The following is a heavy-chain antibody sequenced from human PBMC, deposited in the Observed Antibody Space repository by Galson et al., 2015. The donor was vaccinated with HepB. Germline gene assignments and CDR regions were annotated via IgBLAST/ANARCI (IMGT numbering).Heavy chain of an antibody. CDR1: GGTFSTYT. CDR2: IIPIFGSA. V-gene: IGHV1-69*13. D-gene: IGHD6-6*01. Sequence: SVKVSCKASGGTFSTYTLSWVRQAPGQGLEWMGGIIPIFGSANYAQKFQGRVTITADESTSTTYMELRRLRSEDTAVYYCARGESEQLVPYYYYGMDVWGQGTTVTVSS. J-gene: IGHJ6*02. CDR3: ARGESEQLVPYYYYGMDV.